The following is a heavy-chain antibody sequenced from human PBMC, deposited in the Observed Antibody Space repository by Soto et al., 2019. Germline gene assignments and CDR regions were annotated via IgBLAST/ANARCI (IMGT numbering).Heavy chain of an antibody. J-gene: IGHJ4*02. V-gene: IGHV3-23*01. CDR1: GFTFSNYA. CDR2: ISGSGGNT. Sequence: PGGSLRLSCAASGFTFSNYAMNWVRQAPGKGLEWVSGISGSGGNTHYADSVKGRFAISRDNSKNTLFLQMNSLRAEDTAVYYCAKDAYYDSSGYLSLMSYNFDYWGQGTLVTVSS. D-gene: IGHD3-22*01. CDR3: AKDAYYDSSGYLSLMSYNFDY.